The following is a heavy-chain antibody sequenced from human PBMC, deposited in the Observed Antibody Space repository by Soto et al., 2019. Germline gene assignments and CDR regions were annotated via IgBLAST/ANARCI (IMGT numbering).Heavy chain of an antibody. Sequence: EVQLLESGGGLVQPGGSLRLSCAASGFTFSSYTMNWVRQAPGEGLAWVSAISSGGGGTYCADSVKGRFTISRDNSKNTLYLQMRSLIADDTAVYYCAKGYYASGSYKYGMDVWGQGTTVTVSS. D-gene: IGHD3-10*01. CDR1: GFTFSSYT. CDR2: ISSGGGGT. V-gene: IGHV3-23*01. J-gene: IGHJ6*02. CDR3: AKGYYASGSYKYGMDV.